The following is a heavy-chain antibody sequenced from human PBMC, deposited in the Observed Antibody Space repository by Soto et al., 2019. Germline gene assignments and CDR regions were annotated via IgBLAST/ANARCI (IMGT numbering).Heavy chain of an antibody. J-gene: IGHJ4*02. CDR1: GFTFSSYS. CDR3: ARVVRATVRLDY. V-gene: IGHV3-21*01. Sequence: RLSCAASGFTFSSYSMNWVRQAPGKGLEWVSSISSSSSYIYYADSVKGRFTISRDNAKNSLYLQMNSLRAEDTAVYYCARVVRATVRLDYWGQGTLVTVSS. D-gene: IGHD3-10*01. CDR2: ISSSSSYI.